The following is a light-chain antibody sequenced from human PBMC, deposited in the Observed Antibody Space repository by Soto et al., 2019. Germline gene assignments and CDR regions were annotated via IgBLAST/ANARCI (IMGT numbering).Light chain of an antibody. J-gene: IGLJ2*01. CDR2: EVS. CDR1: SSDVGGYKY. Sequence: QPVLTQPASVSGSPGQSITISCTGTSSDVGGYKYVSWYQQHPGKTPKLIIYEVSNRPSGVSNRFSGSKSGNTASLTISGLQAEDEADYYCTSYTSSATGVFGGGTKLTVL. CDR3: TSYTSSATGV. V-gene: IGLV2-14*01.